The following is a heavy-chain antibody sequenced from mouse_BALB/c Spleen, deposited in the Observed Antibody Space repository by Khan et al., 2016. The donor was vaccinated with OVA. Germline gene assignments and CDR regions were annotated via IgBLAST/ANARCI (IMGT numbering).Heavy chain of an antibody. V-gene: IGHV2-9*02. CDR1: GFSLTNYG. Sequence: VQLQESGPGLVAPSQSLSITCTVSGFSLTNYGVHWLRQPPGKGLEWLGLIWAGRNTNYNSALMSRLSISKDNSKSQVFLKMNSLQTDDTAIYYCAREDYYGSSPHAMDYWGQGTSVTVSS. D-gene: IGHD1-1*01. J-gene: IGHJ4*01. CDR3: AREDYYGSSPHAMDY. CDR2: IWAGRNT.